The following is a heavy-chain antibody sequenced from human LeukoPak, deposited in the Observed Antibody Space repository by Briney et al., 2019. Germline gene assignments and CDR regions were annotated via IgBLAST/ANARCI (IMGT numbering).Heavy chain of an antibody. Sequence: SGTLSLTCAVSGGSISSSNWWSWVRQPPGKGLEWIGEIYHSGSTNYNPSLKSRVTISVDTSKNQFSLKVTSVTAADTAVYYCARQSLNYDGRTEIDSWGQGILVTVSS. CDR3: ARQSLNYDGRTEIDS. CDR1: GGSISSSNW. D-gene: IGHD1-7*01. CDR2: IYHSGST. V-gene: IGHV4-4*02. J-gene: IGHJ4*02.